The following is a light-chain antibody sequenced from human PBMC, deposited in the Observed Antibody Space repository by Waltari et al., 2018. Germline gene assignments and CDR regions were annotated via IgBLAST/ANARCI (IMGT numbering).Light chain of an antibody. CDR1: ESVTSS. CDR3: HQYHNWPLT. Sequence: EIVMTQSPATLSVSAGERVTLSCRARESVTSSLAWYQQRPGQAPRLLIYDAPTRTTGVPARFSGSGSGTDFTLTISSLESEDFAVYYCHQYHNWPLTFGGGT. V-gene: IGKV3-15*01. J-gene: IGKJ4*01. CDR2: DAP.